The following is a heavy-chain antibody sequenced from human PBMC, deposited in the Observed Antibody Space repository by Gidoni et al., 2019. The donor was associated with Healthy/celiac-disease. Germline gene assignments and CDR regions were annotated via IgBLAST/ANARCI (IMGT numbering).Heavy chain of an antibody. D-gene: IGHD4-17*01. V-gene: IGHV3-30*04. Sequence: QVQLVESGGGVVQPGRSLRLPCAASGFPFSSYAMHWVRQAPGQGLGWVAVISYDGSNKYYADSVKGRFTISRDNSKNTLYLQMNSLRAEDTAVYYCARVGDYGDNPGYWGQGTLVTVSS. CDR1: GFPFSSYA. CDR3: ARVGDYGDNPGY. J-gene: IGHJ4*02. CDR2: ISYDGSNK.